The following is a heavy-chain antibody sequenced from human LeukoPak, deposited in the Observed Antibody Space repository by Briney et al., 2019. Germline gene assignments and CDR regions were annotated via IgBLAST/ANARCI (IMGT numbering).Heavy chain of an antibody. D-gene: IGHD2-8*01. Sequence: PGGSLRLSCAASGFNFNNYAMSWVRQAPGKGLDWVSGISGSGGDTYYADSVKGRFTISRDNSKNTLYLQMNSLRAEDTAVYYCAKDRSCTNNICHGDFDYWGQGTLVTVSS. CDR3: AKDRSCTNNICHGDFDY. CDR1: GFNFNNYA. J-gene: IGHJ4*02. CDR2: ISGSGGDT. V-gene: IGHV3-23*01.